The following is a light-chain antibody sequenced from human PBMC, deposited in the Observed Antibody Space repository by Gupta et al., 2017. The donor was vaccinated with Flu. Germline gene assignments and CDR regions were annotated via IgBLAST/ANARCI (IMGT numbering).Light chain of an antibody. CDR3: QQSFSTLVT. CDR1: QRISTY. J-gene: IGKJ2*01. V-gene: IGKV1-39*01. Sequence: PSSLSASVGDRVTITCRASQRISTYLNWYQQKPGKAPTLLIHAASSLQSGVPSRFAGGGFGTQFTLNISSLQPEDSASYYCQQSFSTLVTFGQGTKLEI. CDR2: AAS.